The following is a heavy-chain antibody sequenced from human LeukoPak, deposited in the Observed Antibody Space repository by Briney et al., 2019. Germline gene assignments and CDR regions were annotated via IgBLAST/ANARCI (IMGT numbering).Heavy chain of an antibody. D-gene: IGHD3-16*02. CDR1: GFTFSSYA. Sequence: GGSLRLSCAASGFTFSSYAMSWVRHAPGEGLEWVSAISDSGGTTYYADSVKGRFTISRDIAMNSLYLQMNSLRDEDTAVYYCATSFIRGQGTLVTVSS. CDR2: ISDSGGTT. J-gene: IGHJ4*02. CDR3: ATSFI. V-gene: IGHV3-23*01.